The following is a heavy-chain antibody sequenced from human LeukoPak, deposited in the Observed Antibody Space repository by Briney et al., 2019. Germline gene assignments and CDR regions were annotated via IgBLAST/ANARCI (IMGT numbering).Heavy chain of an antibody. J-gene: IGHJ6*03. Sequence: GASVKVSCKASGYTFTSYDIHWVRQATGQGLEWMGRMNPNRGDTDYAQKFQGRVTMTEDTSTDTAYMELSSLRSEDTAVYYCATRMRPYGGTSGGLYCYYYYMDVWGKGTTVTVSS. CDR2: MNPNRGDT. CDR3: ATRMRPYGGTSGGLYCYYYYMDV. V-gene: IGHV1-8*01. CDR1: GYTFTSYD. D-gene: IGHD4-23*01.